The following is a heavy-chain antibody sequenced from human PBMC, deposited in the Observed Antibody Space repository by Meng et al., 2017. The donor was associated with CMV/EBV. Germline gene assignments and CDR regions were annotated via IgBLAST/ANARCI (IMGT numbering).Heavy chain of an antibody. Sequence: CKASGGTFSSYAISWVRQAPGQGLEWMGGIIPIFGTANYAQKFQGRVTITTDESTCTAYMELSSLRSEDTAVYYCAIAARPHWDYFDYWGQGTLVTVSS. CDR3: AIAARPHWDYFDY. CDR1: GGTFSSYA. D-gene: IGHD6-6*01. J-gene: IGHJ4*02. CDR2: IIPIFGTA. V-gene: IGHV1-69*05.